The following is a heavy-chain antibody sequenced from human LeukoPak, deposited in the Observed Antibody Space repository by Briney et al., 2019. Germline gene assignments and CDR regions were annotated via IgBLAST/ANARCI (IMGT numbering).Heavy chain of an antibody. CDR2: IKQDGSEK. V-gene: IGHV3-7*01. CDR3: ARVEGPGTIRY. CDR1: GFTFSSYW. Sequence: GGSLRLSCAASGFTFSSYWMRWVRQAPGKGLEWVANIKQDGSEKYYVDSVKGRFTISRDNAKNSLYQQMNSLRAEDTAVYYCARVEGPGTIRYWGQGTLVTVSS. J-gene: IGHJ4*02. D-gene: IGHD3-10*01.